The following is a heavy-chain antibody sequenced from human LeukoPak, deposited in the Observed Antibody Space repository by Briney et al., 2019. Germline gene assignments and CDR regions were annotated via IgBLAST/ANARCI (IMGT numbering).Heavy chain of an antibody. CDR2: INAGNGNT. Sequence: ASVKVSCKASGYTFTSYAMHWVRQAPGQRLEWLGWINAGNGNTKYSQKFQSRVTITRDTSASTAYMELSSLRSEDTAVYYCARDLRPPGGYYYVRGMDVWGQGTTVTVSS. CDR1: GYTFTSYA. V-gene: IGHV1-3*01. CDR3: ARDLRPPGGYYYVRGMDV. J-gene: IGHJ6*02. D-gene: IGHD3-22*01.